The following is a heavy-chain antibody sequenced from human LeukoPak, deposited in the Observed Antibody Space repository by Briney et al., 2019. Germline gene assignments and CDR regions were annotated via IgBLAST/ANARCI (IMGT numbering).Heavy chain of an antibody. CDR2: IYYSGST. J-gene: IGHJ4*02. D-gene: IGHD3-22*01. V-gene: IGHV4-30-4*02. CDR1: GGSISSGDYY. CDR3: ASSPTYDSSGYYEYYFDY. Sequence: SETLSFTCTVSGGSISSGDYYWSWIRQPPGKGLEWIGYIYYSGSTYYNPSLKSRVTISVDTSKNQFSLKLSSVTAADTAVYYCASSPTYDSSGYYEYYFDYWGQGTLVTVSS.